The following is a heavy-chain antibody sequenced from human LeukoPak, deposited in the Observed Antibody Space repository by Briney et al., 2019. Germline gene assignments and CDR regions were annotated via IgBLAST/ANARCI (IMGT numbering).Heavy chain of an antibody. V-gene: IGHV4-59*10. CDR3: ARVWDYTVYYVTSGEAFDI. CDR2: IYTSGST. CDR1: GGSFSGYY. D-gene: IGHD3-22*01. Sequence: PSETLSLTCAVYGGSFSGYYWSWIRQPAGKGLEWIGRIYTSGSTNYNPSLKSRVTISVDTSKDQFSPKLSSVTAADTAVYYCARVWDYTVYYVTSGEAFDIWGQGTMVTFSS. J-gene: IGHJ3*02.